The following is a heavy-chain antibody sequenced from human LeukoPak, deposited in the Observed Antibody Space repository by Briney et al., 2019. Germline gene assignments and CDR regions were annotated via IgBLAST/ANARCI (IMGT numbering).Heavy chain of an antibody. V-gene: IGHV4-61*02. CDR3: ARLFYYDSIPGYYYGMDV. D-gene: IGHD3-22*01. J-gene: IGHJ6*02. Sequence: ASETLSLTCTVSGGSISSGSYYWSWIRQPAGKGLEWIGRIYTSGSTNYNPSLKSRVTISVDKSKNQFSLKLSSVTAADTAVYYCARLFYYDSIPGYYYGMDVWGQGTTVTVSS. CDR1: GGSISSGSYY. CDR2: IYTSGST.